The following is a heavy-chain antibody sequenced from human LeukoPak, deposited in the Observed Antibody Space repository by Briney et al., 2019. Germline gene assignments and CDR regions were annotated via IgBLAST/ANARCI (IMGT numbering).Heavy chain of an antibody. J-gene: IGHJ6*03. Sequence: PGGSLRLSCAASEFTFSSYWMHWVRQAPGKGLVWVSRINSDGSSTSYADSVKGRFTISRYNAKNTLYLQMNSLRAEDTAVYYCTRPGGVTRRPRIMITFGGVIVSTEILTTGAREPWSPSPQCYYYYMDVWGKGTTVTVSS. D-gene: IGHD3-16*02. CDR3: TRPGGVTRRPRIMITFGGVIVSTEILTTGAREPWSPSPQCYYYYMDV. V-gene: IGHV3-74*01. CDR2: INSDGSST. CDR1: EFTFSSYW.